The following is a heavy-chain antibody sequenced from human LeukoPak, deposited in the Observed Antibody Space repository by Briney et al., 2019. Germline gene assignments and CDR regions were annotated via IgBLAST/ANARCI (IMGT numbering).Heavy chain of an antibody. CDR2: MSYDGSDK. J-gene: IGHJ6*03. V-gene: IGHV3-30-3*01. CDR1: GFTFSSYW. Sequence: GGSLRLSCAASGFTFSSYWMNWVRQAPGKGLEWVAVMSYDGSDKFYADSVKGRFTISRDNSKNTLYLQMNSLRAEDTALYYCAKGFCSSTTCYTYYYYFMDVWGKGTTVTVSS. D-gene: IGHD2-2*02. CDR3: AKGFCSSTTCYTYYYYFMDV.